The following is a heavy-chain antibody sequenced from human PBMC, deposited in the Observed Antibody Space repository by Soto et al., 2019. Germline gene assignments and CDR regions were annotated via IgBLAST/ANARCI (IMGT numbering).Heavy chain of an antibody. V-gene: IGHV3-23*01. J-gene: IGHJ4*02. CDR1: GFTFSSYA. D-gene: IGHD3-22*01. CDR2: IGASGSST. CDR3: AKVVDYDSTGYYSHLDY. Sequence: GGSLRLSCAASGFTFSSYALTWVRQAPGKGLEWVSVIGASGSSTFHADSVKGRFTISRDNSKNTLFLQMDSLRVEDTAVYYCAKVVDYDSTGYYSHLDYWGQGTLVT.